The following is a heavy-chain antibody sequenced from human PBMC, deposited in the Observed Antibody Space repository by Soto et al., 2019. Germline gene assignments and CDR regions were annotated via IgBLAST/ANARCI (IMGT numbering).Heavy chain of an antibody. D-gene: IGHD2-2*02. V-gene: IGHV1-8*01. CDR2: MNPNSGNT. J-gene: IGHJ6*02. CDR1: GYTFTSYD. Sequence: ASVKVSCKASGYTFTSYDINWVRQATGQGLEWMGWMNPNSGNTGYAQKFQGRVTMTRNTSISTAYMELSSLRSEDTAVYYCILGYCSSTSCYSDYYYYGMDVWGQRTTVTVSS. CDR3: ILGYCSSTSCYSDYYYYGMDV.